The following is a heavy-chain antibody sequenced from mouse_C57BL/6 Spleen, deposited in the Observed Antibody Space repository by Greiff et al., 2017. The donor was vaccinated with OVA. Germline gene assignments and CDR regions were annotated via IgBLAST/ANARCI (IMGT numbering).Heavy chain of an antibody. CDR1: GFNITDYY. D-gene: IGHD2-1*01. CDR3: ARVYGNAYYYDY. Sequence: VQLQQSGAELVKPGASVKLSCTASGFNITDYYMHWVKQRTEQGLEWIGRIDPEDGETKYAPKFQGKATITADTSSNTAYLQLSSLTTADTDAEYCARVYGNAYYYDYWGKGTTLTVSS. J-gene: IGHJ2*01. V-gene: IGHV14-2*01. CDR2: IDPEDGET.